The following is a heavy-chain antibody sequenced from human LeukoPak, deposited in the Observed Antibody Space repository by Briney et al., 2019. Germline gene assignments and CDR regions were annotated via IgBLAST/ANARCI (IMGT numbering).Heavy chain of an antibody. CDR3: SKDNSAVAGTSYAMDV. Sequence: PGGSLRLSCAASGFSFDDYAMHWVRQAPGKGLEWVSLISGDGGSTYYADSVKGRFTVSRDNTKNSLYLQMNSLRSDDTALYYCSKDNSAVAGTSYAMDVWGQGTTVTVSS. D-gene: IGHD1-7*01. J-gene: IGHJ6*02. CDR1: GFSFDDYA. V-gene: IGHV3-43*02. CDR2: ISGDGGST.